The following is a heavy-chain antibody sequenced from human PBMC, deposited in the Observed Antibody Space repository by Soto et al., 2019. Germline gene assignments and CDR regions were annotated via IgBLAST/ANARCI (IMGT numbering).Heavy chain of an antibody. CDR1: GGTFSSYA. V-gene: IGHV1-69*13. CDR2: IIPIFGTA. D-gene: IGHD3-9*01. CDR3: ARVRYGSYAFDI. J-gene: IGHJ3*02. Sequence: GASVKVSCKASGGTFSSYAISWVRQAPGQGLEWMGGIIPIFGTANYAQKFQGRVTITADESTSTAYMELSSLRSEDTAAYYCARVRYGSYAFDIWGQGTMVTVSS.